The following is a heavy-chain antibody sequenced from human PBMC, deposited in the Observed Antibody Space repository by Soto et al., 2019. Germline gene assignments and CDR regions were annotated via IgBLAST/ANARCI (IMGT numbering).Heavy chain of an antibody. V-gene: IGHV1-18*01. CDR1: GYTFGTYG. D-gene: IGHD5-18*01. J-gene: IGHJ6*02. CDR3: ARGRVGYSYVCLDV. CDR2: INVYNGNT. Sequence: QVQLEQSGAEVKKPGASVKVSCRASGYTFGTYGISWVRQAPGQGLDWMGWINVYNGNTNYTQNLQGRVTMTTDTSTSTAYMELRGLRSDDTAVYYCARGRVGYSYVCLDVWGQGTTVIVSS.